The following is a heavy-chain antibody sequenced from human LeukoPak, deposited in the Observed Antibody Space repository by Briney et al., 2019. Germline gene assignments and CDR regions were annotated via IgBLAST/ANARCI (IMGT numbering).Heavy chain of an antibody. J-gene: IGHJ4*02. CDR1: GYTFTSYG. CDR2: IIAYNGNT. D-gene: IGHD2-2*02. Sequence: ASVKVSCKASGYTFTSYGISWVRQAPGQGLAWMGWIIAYNGNTNYAQKLQGRVTMTTDTSTSTAYMELRSLRSDDTAVYYCARDLGYCSSTSCYTFDYWGQGTLVTVSS. V-gene: IGHV1-18*01. CDR3: ARDLGYCSSTSCYTFDY.